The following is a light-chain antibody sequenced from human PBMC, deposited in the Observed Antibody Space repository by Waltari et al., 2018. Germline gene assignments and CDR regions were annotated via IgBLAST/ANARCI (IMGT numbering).Light chain of an antibody. CDR1: QSVRST. J-gene: IGKJ1*01. Sequence: DIVMTQSPATLSLSPGESATLSCRASQSVRSTFAGFQQKPGQTPRLLIYGTSTRATGSPARFSGSGSGREFSLTISSLQPEDFATYYCQQYDHWPWTFGQGTRVEAK. CDR3: QQYDHWPWT. CDR2: GTS. V-gene: IGKV3D-15*01.